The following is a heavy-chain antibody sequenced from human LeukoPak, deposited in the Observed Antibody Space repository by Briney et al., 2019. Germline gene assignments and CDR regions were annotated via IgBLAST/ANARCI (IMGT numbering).Heavy chain of an antibody. D-gene: IGHD2/OR15-2a*01. J-gene: IGHJ5*02. CDR2: INPNSGGT. CDR1: GYTFTGYY. Sequence: ASVKVSCKASGYTFTGYYMHWVRQAPGQGLEWIGWINPNSGGTNYAQKFQGRVTMTRDTSISTAYMELSRLRSDDTAVFYCARAPTNIFNWFDPWGQGTLVTVSS. CDR3: ARAPTNIFNWFDP. V-gene: IGHV1-2*02.